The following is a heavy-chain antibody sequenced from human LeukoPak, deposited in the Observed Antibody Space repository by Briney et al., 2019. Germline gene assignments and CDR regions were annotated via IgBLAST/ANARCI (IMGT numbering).Heavy chain of an antibody. CDR2: ISSSGSTI. V-gene: IGHV3-11*04. J-gene: IGHJ4*02. CDR1: GFTFSDYY. CDR3: ARDLHGSGSYYPFDY. D-gene: IGHD3-10*01. Sequence: GGSLRLSCAASGFTFSDYYMSWIRQAPGKGLEWVSYISSSGSTIYYADSVKGRFTISRDNAKNSLYLQMNSLRAEDAAVYYCARDLHGSGSYYPFDYWGQGTLVTVSS.